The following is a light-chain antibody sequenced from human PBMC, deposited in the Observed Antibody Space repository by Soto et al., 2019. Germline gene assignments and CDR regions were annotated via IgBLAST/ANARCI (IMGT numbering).Light chain of an antibody. V-gene: IGLV1-40*01. CDR3: QSYDSSLSAYV. CDR1: SSNSGAGYD. J-gene: IGLJ1*01. Sequence: QSVLTQPPSVSGAPGQRVTISCTGSSSNSGAGYDVHWYQQLPGTAPKLLIYDNSNRPSGVPDRFSGSKSGTSASLAITGLQAEDEADYYCQSYDSSLSAYVFGTGTKVTVL. CDR2: DNS.